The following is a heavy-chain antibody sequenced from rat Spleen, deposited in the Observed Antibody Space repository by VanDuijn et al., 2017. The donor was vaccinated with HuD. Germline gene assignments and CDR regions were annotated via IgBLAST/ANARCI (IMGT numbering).Heavy chain of an antibody. D-gene: IGHD1-5*01. CDR3: TRNRYRYTSGYVMDA. CDR2: IWSSVLT. Sequence: QVQLKESGPGLVQPSQTLSLTCTVSGFSLTSNSVNWVRQPPGKGLVGVGAIWSSVLTDFNSALKSRLSITRDTSKSQVFLKMNSLQTEDTAIYFCTRNRYRYTSGYVMDAWGQGTSVTVSS. CDR1: GFSLTSNS. J-gene: IGHJ4*01. V-gene: IGHV2-1*01.